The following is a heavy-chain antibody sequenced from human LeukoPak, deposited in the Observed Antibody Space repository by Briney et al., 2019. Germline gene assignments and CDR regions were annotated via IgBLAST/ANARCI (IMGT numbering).Heavy chain of an antibody. Sequence: ASVKVSCKASGYTFTGYYMHWVRQAPGQGLEWMGWINPNSGGTNYAQKFQGRVTMTRDTSISTAYMELSRLRSDDTAVYYCARSYYYDSSGYYYGPYFDYWGQGTLVTVSS. CDR2: INPNSGGT. V-gene: IGHV1-2*02. D-gene: IGHD3-22*01. J-gene: IGHJ4*02. CDR3: ARSYYYDSSGYYYGPYFDY. CDR1: GYTFTGYY.